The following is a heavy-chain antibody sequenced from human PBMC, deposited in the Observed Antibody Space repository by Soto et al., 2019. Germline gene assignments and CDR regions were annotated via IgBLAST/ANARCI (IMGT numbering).Heavy chain of an antibody. CDR3: ASQRTVATGDWCFDL. V-gene: IGHV3-33*01. J-gene: IGHJ2*01. CDR1: GFTFSSYG. Sequence: QVQLVESGGGVVQPGRSLRLSCAASGFTFSSYGMHWVRQAPGKGLEWVAVIWYDGSNKYYADSVKGRFTISRDNSKNTLYLQMNSLRAEDTAVYYCASQRTVATGDWCFDLWGRGTLVAVSS. D-gene: IGHD4-17*01. CDR2: IWYDGSNK.